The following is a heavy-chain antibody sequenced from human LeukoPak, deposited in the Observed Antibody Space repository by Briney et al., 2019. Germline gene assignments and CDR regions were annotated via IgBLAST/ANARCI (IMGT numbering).Heavy chain of an antibody. V-gene: IGHV3-30*02. D-gene: IGHD2-2*01. CDR2: IRYDGSNK. CDR1: GFTFSSYG. Sequence: PGGSLRLSCAASGFTFSSYGMHWVRQAPGKGLEWVAFIRYDGSNKYYADSVKGRFTISRDNSKNTLYLQMNSLRAEDTAVYYCAKQGLVPATAGDWGQGTLVTVSS. J-gene: IGHJ4*02. CDR3: AKQGLVPATAGD.